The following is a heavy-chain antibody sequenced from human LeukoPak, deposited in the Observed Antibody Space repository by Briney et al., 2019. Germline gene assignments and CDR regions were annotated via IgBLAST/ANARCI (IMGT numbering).Heavy chain of an antibody. CDR1: GFTFDDYA. Sequence: SGSLRLSCAASGFTFDDYAMPWVRQAPGKGLEWVSGISWNRGSIGYADSVKGRFTISRDNAKNSLYLQMNSLRAEDTALYYCAKGGCSSTSCYVDDPWGQGTLVTVSS. J-gene: IGHJ5*02. CDR3: AKGGCSSTSCYVDDP. V-gene: IGHV3-9*01. CDR2: ISWNRGSI. D-gene: IGHD2-2*01.